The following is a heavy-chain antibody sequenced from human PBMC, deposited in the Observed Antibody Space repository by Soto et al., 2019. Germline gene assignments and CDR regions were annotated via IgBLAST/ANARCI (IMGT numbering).Heavy chain of an antibody. CDR3: AKEKGGSYHLYAI. V-gene: IGHV3-30*18. CDR1: GFTFSSYG. Sequence: GGSLRLSCAASGFTFSSYGMHWVRQAPGKGLEWVAVISYDGSNKYYADSVKGRFTISRDNSKNTLYLQMNSLRAEDTAVYYCAKEKGGSYHLYAIRGQGTMVTVSS. J-gene: IGHJ3*02. D-gene: IGHD1-26*01. CDR2: ISYDGSNK.